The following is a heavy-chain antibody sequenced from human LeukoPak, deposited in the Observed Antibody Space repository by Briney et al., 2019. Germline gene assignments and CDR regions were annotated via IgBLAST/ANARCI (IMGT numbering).Heavy chain of an antibody. J-gene: IGHJ4*01. CDR2: MNPNSGNT. D-gene: IGHD3-10*01. Sequence: ASVKVSCKASGYTFTSYDINWVRQATGQGLEWMGWMNPNSGNTGYAQKFQGRVTMTRNTSISTAYMELSSLRSEDTAVYYCAREGDVLLWFGELEFDYWGQEPWSPSPQ. CDR1: GYTFTSYD. CDR3: AREGDVLLWFGELEFDY. V-gene: IGHV1-8*01.